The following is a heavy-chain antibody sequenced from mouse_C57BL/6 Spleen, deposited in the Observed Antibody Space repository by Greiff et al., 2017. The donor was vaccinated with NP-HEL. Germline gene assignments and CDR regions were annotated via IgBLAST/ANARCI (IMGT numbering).Heavy chain of an antibody. J-gene: IGHJ4*01. Sequence: VQLQQSGAELARPGASVKMSCKASGYTFTSYTMHWVKQRPGQGLEWIGDINPSSGYTKYNQKFKDKATLTADKSSSTAYMQLSSLTSEDSAVDYCARGGGNAMDYWGQGTSVTVSS. V-gene: IGHV1-4*01. CDR2: INPSSGYT. CDR1: GYTFTSYT. CDR3: ARGGGNAMDY.